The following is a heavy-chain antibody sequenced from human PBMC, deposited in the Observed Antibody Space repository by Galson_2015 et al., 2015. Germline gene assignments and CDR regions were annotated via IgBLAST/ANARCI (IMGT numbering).Heavy chain of an antibody. CDR3: AHRLGSVGWDRAYFDY. CDR2: VYSDDDK. Sequence: PALVKPTQTLTLTCSFSGFSISTSGAGVGWIRQPTGKALEWLAVVYSDDDKFYSPSLKNRLTITKDASTNQVVLTMTNMDPVDSATYYRAHRLGSVGWDRAYFDYWGQGTLVTVSS. J-gene: IGHJ4*02. D-gene: IGHD3-10*01. V-gene: IGHV2-5*02. CDR1: GFSISTSGAG.